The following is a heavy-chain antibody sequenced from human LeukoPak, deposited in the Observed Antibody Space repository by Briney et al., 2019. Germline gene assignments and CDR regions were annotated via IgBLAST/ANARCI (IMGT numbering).Heavy chain of an antibody. V-gene: IGHV4-39*07. Sequence: SETLSLTCTVSGGSISSSSYYWGWIRQPPGKGLEWIGSIYYSGSTYYNPSLKSRVTISVDTSKNQLSLKLSSVTAADTAVYYCARTPRSNSGNFDYWGQGTLVTVSS. CDR2: IYYSGST. CDR1: GGSISSSSYY. CDR3: ARTPRSNSGNFDY. J-gene: IGHJ4*02. D-gene: IGHD1-1*01.